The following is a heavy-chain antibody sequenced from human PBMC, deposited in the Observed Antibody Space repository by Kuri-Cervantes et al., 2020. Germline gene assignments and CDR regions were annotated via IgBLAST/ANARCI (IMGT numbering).Heavy chain of an antibody. J-gene: IGHJ2*01. CDR2: IWYDGSNK. CDR1: GFTFSGSA. V-gene: IGHV3-33*08. Sequence: LSLTCAASGFTFSGSAMHWVRQAPGKGLEWVAVIWYDGSNKYYADSVKGRFTISRDNAKNSLYLQMNSLRAEDTAVYYCARDPRRTEDFVVVVAPWYFDLWGRGTLVTVSS. D-gene: IGHD2-15*01. CDR3: ARDPRRTEDFVVVVAPWYFDL.